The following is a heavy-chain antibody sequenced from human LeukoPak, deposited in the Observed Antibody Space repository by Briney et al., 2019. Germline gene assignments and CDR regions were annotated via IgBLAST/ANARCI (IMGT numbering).Heavy chain of an antibody. D-gene: IGHD5-18*01. CDR1: GDSISSKW. J-gene: IGHJ4*02. CDR2: IYHSGTT. Sequence: PSGTLSLTCAVSGDSISSKWWSWVRQPPGKGLEWIGEIYHSGTTNYNPSLKSRVTISVDKSKNQFSLNLSSVTAADTAVYYCARDVGTLDTAMVSFEYWGQGTLVTVSS. V-gene: IGHV4-4*02. CDR3: ARDVGTLDTAMVSFEY.